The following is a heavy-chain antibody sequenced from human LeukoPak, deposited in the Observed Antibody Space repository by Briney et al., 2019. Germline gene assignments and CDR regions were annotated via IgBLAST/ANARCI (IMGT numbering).Heavy chain of an antibody. D-gene: IGHD4-17*01. V-gene: IGHV4-38-2*02. CDR1: GYSISSGYY. CDR3: ARVSYGDFSYYYYYMDV. CDR2: IYHSGST. J-gene: IGHJ6*03. Sequence: PSETLSLTCTVSGYSISSGYYWGWIRQPPGKGLEWIGSIYHSGSTYYNPSLKSRVTISVDTSKNQFSLKLSSVTAADTAVYYCARVSYGDFSYYYYYMDVWGKGTTVTVSS.